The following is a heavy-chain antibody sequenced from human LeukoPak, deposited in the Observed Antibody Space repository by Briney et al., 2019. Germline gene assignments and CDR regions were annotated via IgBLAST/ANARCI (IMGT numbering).Heavy chain of an antibody. CDR2: IRYDGSAK. CDR3: AKVDFDY. Sequence: GGSLRLSCAASGFTFSSYGMHWVRQAPGKGLEWVAFIRYDGSAKYYADSVKGRFTNSRDKSKNTVYMEMNSLRAADTAVYYCAKVDFDYWGKGTLVTVSS. CDR1: GFTFSSYG. V-gene: IGHV3-30*02. J-gene: IGHJ4*02.